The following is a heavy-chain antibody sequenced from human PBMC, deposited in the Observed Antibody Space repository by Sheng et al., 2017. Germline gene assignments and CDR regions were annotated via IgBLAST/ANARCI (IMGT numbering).Heavy chain of an antibody. Sequence: QVQLQESGPGLVKPSETLSLTCTVSGGSISSYYWSWIRQPPGKGLEWIGYIYYSGSTNYNPSLKSRVTISVDTSKNQFSLKLSSVTAAYTAVYYCARSRGQGNYFDYWGQGTLVTVSS. CDR2: IYYSGST. J-gene: IGHJ4*02. V-gene: IGHV4-59*01. CDR3: ARSRGQGNYFDY. D-gene: IGHD6-13*01. CDR1: GGSISSYY.